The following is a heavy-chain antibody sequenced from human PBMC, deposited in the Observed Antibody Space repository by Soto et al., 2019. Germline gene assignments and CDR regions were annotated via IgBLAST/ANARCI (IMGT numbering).Heavy chain of an antibody. V-gene: IGHV3-7*01. CDR3: ARVDIVVVPADTWGHYYYMDV. CDR2: IKQDGSEK. Sequence: EVQLVESGGGLVQPGGSLRLSCAASGFTFSSYWMSWVRQAPGKGLEWVANIKQDGSEKYYVDSVKGRFTISRDNAKNSLYLQMNSLRAEDTAVYYCARVDIVVVPADTWGHYYYMDVWGKGTTVTVSS. CDR1: GFTFSSYW. J-gene: IGHJ6*03. D-gene: IGHD2-2*01.